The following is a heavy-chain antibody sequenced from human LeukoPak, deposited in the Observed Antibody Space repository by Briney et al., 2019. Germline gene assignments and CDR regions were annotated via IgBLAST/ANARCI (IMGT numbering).Heavy chain of an antibody. Sequence: GSLRLSCAASGFTFSSYAMSWVRQAPGKGLEWVSVIYSGGSTYYADSVKGRFTISRDNSKNTLYLQMNSLRAEDTAVYYCARDPSATWCGGDCYRWGQGTLVTVSS. V-gene: IGHV3-66*01. CDR3: ARDPSATWCGGDCYR. CDR1: GFTFSSYA. D-gene: IGHD2-21*02. CDR2: IYSGGST. J-gene: IGHJ4*02.